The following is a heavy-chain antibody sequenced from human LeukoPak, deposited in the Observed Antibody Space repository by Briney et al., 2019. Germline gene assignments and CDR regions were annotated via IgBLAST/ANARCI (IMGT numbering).Heavy chain of an antibody. D-gene: IGHD1-26*01. Sequence: GSLRLSCAGSGFTFTDYYMTWLRQTPGKGLEWVSYISGSGHDISYADSVKGRFTISSDNSKNTLYLQMNSLRAEDTAVYYCAKDGAPWHFDYWGRGTLVTVSS. J-gene: IGHJ4*02. CDR1: GFTFTDYY. CDR2: ISGSGHDI. CDR3: AKDGAPWHFDY. V-gene: IGHV3-11*04.